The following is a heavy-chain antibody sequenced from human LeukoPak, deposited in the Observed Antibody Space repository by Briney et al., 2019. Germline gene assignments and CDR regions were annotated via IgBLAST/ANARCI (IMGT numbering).Heavy chain of an antibody. J-gene: IGHJ6*02. Sequence: GGSLRLSCVASGFIFSNYEMNWVRQAPGKGLEWVSYISSLGTSIYYADSVKGRFTISKDNAKNSLYLQMNSLRAEDTAVYYCASSGYSSGWYSWTRMDVWGQGTTVTVSS. V-gene: IGHV3-48*03. CDR3: ASSGYSSGWYSWTRMDV. CDR2: ISSLGTSI. CDR1: GFIFSNYE. D-gene: IGHD6-19*01.